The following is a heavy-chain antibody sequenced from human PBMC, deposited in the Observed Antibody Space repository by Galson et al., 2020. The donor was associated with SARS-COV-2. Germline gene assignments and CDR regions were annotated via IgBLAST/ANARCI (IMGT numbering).Heavy chain of an antibody. CDR1: GFTFSGSA. CDR3: VRQATYSSSWHLDY. V-gene: IGHV3-73*01. CDR2: IRSKAHSYAT. J-gene: IGHJ4*02. Sequence: GESLKISCAASGFTFSGSAMHWVRQASGKGLEWVGRIRSKAHSYATEYAPSVEGNFIISRDDSERTAYLQMNSLKTEDTAVYYCVRQATYSSSWHLDYWGQGTLVTVSS. D-gene: IGHD6-13*01.